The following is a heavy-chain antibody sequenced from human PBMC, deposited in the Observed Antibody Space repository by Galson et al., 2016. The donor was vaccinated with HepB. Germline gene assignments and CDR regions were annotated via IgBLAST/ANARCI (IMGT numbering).Heavy chain of an antibody. CDR1: GDSMTDYY. CDR2: IYHNGNI. CDR3: AGAGDLTENYFQY. Sequence: ETLSLTCTVSGDSMTDYYWSFIRQAPGKGLEWIGYIYHNGNIDYNPSLKSRVTISIDTSKNQFSLKLTSVTAADTAVYYCAGAGDLTENYFQYWGQGALVAVSP. J-gene: IGHJ4*02. V-gene: IGHV4-59*01. D-gene: IGHD7-27*01.